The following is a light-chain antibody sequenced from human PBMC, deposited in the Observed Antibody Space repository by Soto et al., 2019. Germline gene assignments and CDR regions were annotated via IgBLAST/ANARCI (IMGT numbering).Light chain of an antibody. Sequence: QSALTQPASVSGSPGQSITISCTGTSSDVGGYNYVSWYQQHPGKAPKLMIYDVSNRPSGVSNRFSGSKSGNTACLTISGLQAEDEADYYCSSYTSSSTLFVFGTGTKLTVL. CDR3: SSYTSSSTLFV. CDR2: DVS. J-gene: IGLJ1*01. V-gene: IGLV2-14*01. CDR1: SSDVGGYNY.